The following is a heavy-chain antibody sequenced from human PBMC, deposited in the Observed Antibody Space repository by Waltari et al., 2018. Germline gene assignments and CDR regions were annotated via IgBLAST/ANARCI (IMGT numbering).Heavy chain of an antibody. V-gene: IGHV4-39*07. D-gene: IGHD6-19*01. Sequence: QLQLQESGPGLVKPSETLSLTCTVSGGSISSSSYYWCWIRQPPGKGLEWIGSIYYSGSTYYNPSLKSRVTISVDTSKNQFSLKLSSVTAADTAVYYCATGQQWLVGYDWYFDLWGRGTLVTVSS. CDR3: ATGQQWLVGYDWYFDL. J-gene: IGHJ2*01. CDR2: IYYSGST. CDR1: GGSISSSSYY.